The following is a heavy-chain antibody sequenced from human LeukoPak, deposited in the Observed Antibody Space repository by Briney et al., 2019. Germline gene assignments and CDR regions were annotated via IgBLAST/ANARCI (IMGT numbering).Heavy chain of an antibody. CDR2: ISSSSSTI. CDR3: ANDEYYDTIGYYYDAFDI. Sequence: GGSLRLSCAASGFTFSSYSMNWVRQAPGKGLEWVSYISSSSSTIYYADSVKGRFTISRDNAKNSLYLQMNSLRDEDAAETAVANDEYYDTIGYYYDAFDIWGQGTMVIVSS. V-gene: IGHV3-48*02. J-gene: IGHJ3*02. D-gene: IGHD3-22*01. CDR1: GFTFSSYS.